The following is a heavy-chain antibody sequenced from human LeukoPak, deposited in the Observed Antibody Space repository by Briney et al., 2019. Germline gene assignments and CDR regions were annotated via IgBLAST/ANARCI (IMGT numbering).Heavy chain of an antibody. CDR1: GFTYSDYS. V-gene: IGHV3-21*06. Sequence: GGTLRLSCAASGFTYSDYSMNWVRQAPGKGLEWVSSISSRSTYRYYADSVKGRFTISRDNAKNSLCLQMNSLRAEDTAVYYCARDMTTATTCYLQHWGQGTLVTVSS. D-gene: IGHD4-17*01. J-gene: IGHJ1*01. CDR2: ISSRSTYR. CDR3: ARDMTTATTCYLQH.